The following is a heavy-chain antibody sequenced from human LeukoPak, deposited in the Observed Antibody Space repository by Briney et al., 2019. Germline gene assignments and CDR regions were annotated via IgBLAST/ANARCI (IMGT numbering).Heavy chain of an antibody. CDR3: TKWNGYGSD. V-gene: IGHV3-23*01. CDR1: GFTISTYG. CDR2: FNDGGTT. J-gene: IGHJ4*02. D-gene: IGHD3-10*01. Sequence: GGSLRLSCAASGFTISTYGVTWVRQAPGKGLEWVSGFNDGGTTHYRDSVKGRFTISSEISKNTLYLQMNRLTVEDTVVYFCTKWNGYGSDWGQGTLVTVSS.